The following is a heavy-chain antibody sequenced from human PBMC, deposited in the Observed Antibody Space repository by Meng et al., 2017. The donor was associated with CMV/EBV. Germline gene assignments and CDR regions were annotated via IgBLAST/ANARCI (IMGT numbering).Heavy chain of an antibody. D-gene: IGHD6-19*01. CDR1: GFTFSSYW. J-gene: IGHJ4*02. CDR3: ARSRSGGGWYYFDY. CDR2: IKQDGSEK. V-gene: IGHV3-7*01. Sequence: GESLKISCAASGFTFSSYWMSWVSQAPGKGLEWVANIKQDGSEKYYVDSVKGRFTISRDNAKNSLYLQMNSLRAEDTAVYYCARSRSGGGWYYFDYWGQGTLVTVSS.